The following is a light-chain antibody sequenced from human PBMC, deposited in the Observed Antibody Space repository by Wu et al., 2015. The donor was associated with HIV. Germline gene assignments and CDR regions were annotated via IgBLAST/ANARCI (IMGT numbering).Light chain of an antibody. V-gene: IGKV3-15*01. CDR3: QQYDNWPPFT. J-gene: IGKJ3*01. Sequence: EIGLTQSPDTLSVSPGERVTLSCRASQSVRSNVAWYQQKPGQAPRLLIFGASTRAAGVPARFGGSGSGTDFTLTISNVQSEDLAVYFCQQYDNWPPFTFGAGT. CDR1: QSVRSN. CDR2: GAS.